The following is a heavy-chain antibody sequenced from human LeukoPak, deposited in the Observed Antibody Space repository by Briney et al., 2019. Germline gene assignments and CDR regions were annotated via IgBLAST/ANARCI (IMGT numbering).Heavy chain of an antibody. D-gene: IGHD5-18*01. CDR2: IYYSGST. V-gene: IGHV4-39*07. J-gene: IGHJ4*02. Sequence: SETLSLTCTVSGGSISSSSYYWGWIRQPPGKGLEWIGSIYYSGSTYYNPSLKSRVTIPVDTSKNQFSLKLSSVTAADTAVYYCARDYQGGYGDKTVDYWGQRTLVTVSS. CDR1: GGSISSSSYY. CDR3: ARDYQGGYGDKTVDY.